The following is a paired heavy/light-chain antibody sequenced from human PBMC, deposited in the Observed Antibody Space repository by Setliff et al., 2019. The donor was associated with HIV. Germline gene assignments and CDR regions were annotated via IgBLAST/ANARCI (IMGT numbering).Heavy chain of an antibody. D-gene: IGHD3-3*01. V-gene: IGHV3-11*04. CDR2: ISSSGSTI. Sequence: QVQLVESGGGLVKPGGSLRLSCAASGFTFSDYYMSWIRQAPGKGLEWVSYISSSGSTIYYADSVKGRFTISRDNAKNSLYLQMNSLRAEDTAVYYCARALSAIRFLEWLLFRYWGQGTLVTVSS. CDR3: ARALSAIRFLEWLLFRY. CDR1: GFTFSDYY. J-gene: IGHJ4*02.
Light chain of an antibody. Sequence: SSELTQDPAVSVALGQTVRITCQGDSLRSYYASWYQQKPGQAPVLVIYGKNNRPSGIPDRFSGSSSGNTASLTITGAQAEDEADYYCNSRDSSGNHPVFGGGTKLTVL. V-gene: IGLV3-19*01. J-gene: IGLJ2*01. CDR3: NSRDSSGNHPV. CDR1: SLRSYY. CDR2: GKN.